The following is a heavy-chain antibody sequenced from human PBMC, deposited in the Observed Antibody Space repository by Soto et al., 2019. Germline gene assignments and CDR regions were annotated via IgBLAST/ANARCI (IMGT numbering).Heavy chain of an antibody. CDR2: INSDGSST. J-gene: IGHJ4*02. Sequence: EVQLVESGGGLVQPGGSLRLSCAASGFTFSSYWMHWVRQVPGKGLVWVSRINSDGSSTGYADSVMGRFTISRDNAKNTRDRQMNSLSAEDTAVYYCARDQGYCSGGSCYVAGYWGQGTLVTVSS. CDR3: ARDQGYCSGGSCYVAGY. CDR1: GFTFSSYW. V-gene: IGHV3-74*01. D-gene: IGHD2-15*01.